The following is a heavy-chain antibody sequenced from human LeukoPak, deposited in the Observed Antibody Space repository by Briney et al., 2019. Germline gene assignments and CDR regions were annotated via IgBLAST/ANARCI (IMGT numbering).Heavy chain of an antibody. J-gene: IGHJ4*02. CDR3: ATVKGLRWPFDY. Sequence: ASVKVSCKASGGTFSSYAISWVRQAPGQGLEWMGGIIPIFGTANYAQKFQGRATITTDESTSTAYMELSSLRSEDTAVYYCATVKGLRWPFDYWGQGTLVTVSS. D-gene: IGHD4-23*01. CDR1: GGTFSSYA. CDR2: IIPIFGTA. V-gene: IGHV1-69*05.